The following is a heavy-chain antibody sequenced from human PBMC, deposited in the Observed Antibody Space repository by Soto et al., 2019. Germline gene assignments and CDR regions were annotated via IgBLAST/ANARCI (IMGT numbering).Heavy chain of an antibody. CDR1: GFTFSTYA. CDR3: AKRPTSTGFGDPFDI. Sequence: GGSLRLSSAASGFTFSTYAMSWVRQAPGKGLEWVSTISSSGGNTYYTDSVKGRFTISRDNSKTTLYLQMNSLRAEDTAIYYCAKRPTSTGFGDPFDIWGQGTMVTVSS. J-gene: IGHJ3*02. V-gene: IGHV3-23*01. CDR2: ISSSGGNT. D-gene: IGHD3-10*01.